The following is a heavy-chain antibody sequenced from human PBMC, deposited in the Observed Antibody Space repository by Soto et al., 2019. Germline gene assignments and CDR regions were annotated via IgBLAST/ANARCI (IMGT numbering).Heavy chain of an antibody. CDR1: GYTFTDYR. D-gene: IGHD6-6*01. CDR2: INPSGGST. V-gene: IGHV1-46*01. Sequence: QVQLVQSGVEVKKPGASVKVSCKASGYTFTDYRMIWVRHAPGQGREWMGIINPSGGSTNYAPNFQSRVTLTRDSFTSTVYMELSNLRSVDTAVYYCARPAGRLANWFDPWGQGTLVTVSS. CDR3: ARPAGRLANWFDP. J-gene: IGHJ5*02.